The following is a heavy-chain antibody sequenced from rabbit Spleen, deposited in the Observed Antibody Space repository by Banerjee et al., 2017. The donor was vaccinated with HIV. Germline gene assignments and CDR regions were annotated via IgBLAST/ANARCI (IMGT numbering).Heavy chain of an antibody. CDR3: ARDAGRGDYIDGVFDL. Sequence: QSLEESGGDLVKPGASLTLTCKASGFDFSSNYYMCWVRQAPGKGLELIACIDTASVNTADANWAKGRFTISKTSSTTVTLQMTSLTVADTATYFCARDAGRGDYIDGVFDLWGQGTLVTVS. CDR1: GFDFSSNYY. D-gene: IGHD8-1*01. V-gene: IGHV1S40*01. CDR2: IDTASVNT. J-gene: IGHJ4*01.